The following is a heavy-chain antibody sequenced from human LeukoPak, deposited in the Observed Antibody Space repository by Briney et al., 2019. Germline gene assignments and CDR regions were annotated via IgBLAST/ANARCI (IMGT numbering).Heavy chain of an antibody. CDR3: ARGSRSGYCPRPFDY. D-gene: IGHD3-22*01. CDR2: INHSGST. Sequence: SETLSLTCAVYGGSFSGYYWSWIRQPPGKGLEWIGEINHSGSTNYNPSLKSRVTISVDTSKNQFSLKLSSVTAADTAVYYCARGSRSGYCPRPFDYWGPGTLVTVSS. CDR1: GGSFSGYY. V-gene: IGHV4-34*01. J-gene: IGHJ4*02.